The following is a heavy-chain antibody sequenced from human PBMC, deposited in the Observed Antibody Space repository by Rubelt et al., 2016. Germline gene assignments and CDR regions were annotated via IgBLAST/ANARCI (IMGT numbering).Heavy chain of an antibody. D-gene: IGHD5-18*01. Sequence: QVQLQESGPGLVKPSETLSLTCTVSGGSISSYYWSWIRQPPGKGLEWIGYIYYSGSTNYNPSLKSRVTISVDTSKNQFSLKLSSVTAADTAVYYCARVDTARNFDYWGQGTLVTVSS. CDR2: IYYSGST. CDR1: GGSISSYY. J-gene: IGHJ4*02. CDR3: ARVDTARNFDY. V-gene: IGHV4-59*01.